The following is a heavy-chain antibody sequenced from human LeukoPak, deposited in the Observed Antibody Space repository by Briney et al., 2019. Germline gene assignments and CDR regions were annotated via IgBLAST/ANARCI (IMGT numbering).Heavy chain of an antibody. CDR3: ARLGLEGLGWFDP. CDR2: IYPGDSDT. D-gene: IGHD3/OR15-3a*01. J-gene: IGHJ5*02. V-gene: IGHV5-51*01. Sequence: GESRKISCKGSGYAFTTYWIGWVRQMPGKGLEWMGIIYPGDSDTRYSPSFQGQVTISADKSISTAYLQWSSLKASDTAMYYCARLGLEGLGWFDPWGQGTLVTVSS. CDR1: GYAFTTYW.